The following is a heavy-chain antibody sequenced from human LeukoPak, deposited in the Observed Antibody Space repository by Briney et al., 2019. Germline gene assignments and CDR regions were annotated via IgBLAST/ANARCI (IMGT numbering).Heavy chain of an antibody. V-gene: IGHV1-8*03. J-gene: IGHJ4*02. CDR1: GYTFTSYD. Sequence: ASVKVSCKASGYTFTSYDINWVRQAPGQGLEWMGWMNPNSGNTGYAQKFQGRVTITRNTSISTAYMELSSLRSEDTAVYYCARGRPRGYCSSTSCFFDYWGQGTLVTVSS. D-gene: IGHD2-2*01. CDR2: MNPNSGNT. CDR3: ARGRPRGYCSSTSCFFDY.